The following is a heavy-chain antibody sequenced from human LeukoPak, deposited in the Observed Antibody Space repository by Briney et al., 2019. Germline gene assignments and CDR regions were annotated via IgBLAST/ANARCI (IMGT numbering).Heavy chain of an antibody. CDR1: GFTFSSYG. V-gene: IGHV3-33*01. CDR3: ARDPGITMVRGVIITGPFDY. D-gene: IGHD3-10*01. CDR2: IWYDGSNK. J-gene: IGHJ4*02. Sequence: GGSLRLSCAASGFTFSSYGMHWARQAPGKGLEWVAVIWYDGSNKYYADSVKGRFTISRDNSKNTLYLQMNSLRAEDTAVYYCARDPGITMVRGVIITGPFDYWGQGTLVTVSS.